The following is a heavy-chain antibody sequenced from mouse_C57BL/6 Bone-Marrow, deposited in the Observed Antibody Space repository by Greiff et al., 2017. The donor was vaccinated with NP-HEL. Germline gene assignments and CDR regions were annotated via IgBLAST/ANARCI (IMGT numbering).Heavy chain of an antibody. Sequence: EVQVVESGPELVKPGASVKISCKASGYSFTGYYMNWVKQSPEKSLEWIGEINPSTGGTTYNQKFKAKATLTVDKSSSTAYMQLKSLTSEDSAVYYCARRREPYYYGSRVFAYWGQGTLVTVSA. J-gene: IGHJ3*01. CDR2: INPSTGGT. D-gene: IGHD1-1*01. V-gene: IGHV1-42*01. CDR1: GYSFTGYY. CDR3: ARRREPYYYGSRVFAY.